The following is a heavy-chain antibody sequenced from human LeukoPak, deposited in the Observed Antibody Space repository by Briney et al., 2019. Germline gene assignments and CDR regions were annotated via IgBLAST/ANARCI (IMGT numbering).Heavy chain of an antibody. D-gene: IGHD2-2*03. V-gene: IGHV3-48*03. Sequence: PGGSLRLSCAASGFTFSSNETNWVRQAPGKGREWVSYIISSGSTIYYADSVKGRFTISRDNAKNSLYLQMNSLRAEDTAVYYCARNIGYGSKTFDTWGQGKMVTVSS. J-gene: IGHJ3*02. CDR2: IISSGSTI. CDR3: ARNIGYGSKTFDT. CDR1: GFTFSSNE.